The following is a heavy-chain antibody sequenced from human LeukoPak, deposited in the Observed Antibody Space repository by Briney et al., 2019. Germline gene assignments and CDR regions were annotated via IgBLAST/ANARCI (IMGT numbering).Heavy chain of an antibody. Sequence: GGSLRLSCAASGFPFSSHAMSWVRQAPGKGLEWVSTINTGGGGTYYADSVKGRFTISRDNSKNTLYLQMNSLRAEDTAVYYCASDSYSPEYFQHWGQGTLVTVSS. J-gene: IGHJ1*01. CDR1: GFPFSSHA. CDR3: ASDSYSPEYFQH. V-gene: IGHV3-23*01. D-gene: IGHD2-21*02. CDR2: INTGGGGT.